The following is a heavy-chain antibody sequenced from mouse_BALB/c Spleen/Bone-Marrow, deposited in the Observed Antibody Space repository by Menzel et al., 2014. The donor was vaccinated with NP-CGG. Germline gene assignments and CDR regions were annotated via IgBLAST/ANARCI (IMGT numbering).Heavy chain of an antibody. CDR3: ARALYDYDDLYCAMDY. Sequence: VQGVESGPGLVAPSQSLSITCTVSGFSLTGYGVNWVRQPPGKGLEWLGMIWGDGSTDYNSALKSRLSISKDNSKSQVFLKMNSQQTDDTARYYCARALYDYDDLYCAMDYLCQGTSVTVSS. CDR2: IWGDGST. D-gene: IGHD2-4*01. CDR1: GFSLTGYG. V-gene: IGHV2-6-7*01. J-gene: IGHJ4*01.